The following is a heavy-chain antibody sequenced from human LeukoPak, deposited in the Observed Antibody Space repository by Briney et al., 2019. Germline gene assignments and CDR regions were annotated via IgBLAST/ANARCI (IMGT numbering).Heavy chain of an antibody. D-gene: IGHD6-13*01. CDR3: ARDLGELYSSSWYWSYYMDV. CDR2: ISSSSSYI. J-gene: IGHJ6*03. V-gene: IGHV3-21*01. CDR1: GFTFSSYG. Sequence: PGGSLRLSCAASGFTFSSYGMIWVRQAPGKGLEWVSSISSSSSYIYYADSVKGRFTISRDNAKNSLYLQMNSLRAEDTAVYYCARDLGELYSSSWYWSYYMDVWGKGTTVTVSS.